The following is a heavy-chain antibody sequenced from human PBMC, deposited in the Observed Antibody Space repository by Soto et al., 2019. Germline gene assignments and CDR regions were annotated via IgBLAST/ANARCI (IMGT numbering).Heavy chain of an antibody. J-gene: IGHJ4*02. CDR3: AKDRILYWSPLGPDRGLDY. D-gene: IGHD2-8*02. CDR1: GFTFSSYA. CDR2: ISGSGGST. V-gene: IGHV3-23*01. Sequence: GGSLRLSCAASGFTFSSYAMSWVRQAPGKGLEWVSAISGSGGSTYYADSVKGRFTISRDNSKNTLYLQMNSLRAEDTAVYYCAKDRILYWSPLGPDRGLDYWGQGTLVTVSS.